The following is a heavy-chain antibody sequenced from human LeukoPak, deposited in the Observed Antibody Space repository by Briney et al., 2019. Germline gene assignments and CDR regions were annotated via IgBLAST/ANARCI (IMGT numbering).Heavy chain of an antibody. Sequence: GGSLRLSCAASGFTFSSYEMNWVRQAPGKGLEWVSYISSSGSTIYYADSVKGRFTISRDNAKNSLYLQMNSLRAEDTAVYYCAREDEERIAAADVYYYYYMDVWGKGTTVTVSS. J-gene: IGHJ6*03. CDR3: AREDEERIAAADVYYYYYMDV. CDR1: GFTFSSYE. CDR2: ISSSGSTI. V-gene: IGHV3-48*03. D-gene: IGHD6-13*01.